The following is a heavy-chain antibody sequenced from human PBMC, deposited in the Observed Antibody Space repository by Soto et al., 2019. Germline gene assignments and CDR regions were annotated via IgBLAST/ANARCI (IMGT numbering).Heavy chain of an antibody. D-gene: IGHD3-22*01. CDR2: INPNSGGT. V-gene: IGHV1-2*02. CDR1: GYTFTGYY. Sequence: QVQLVQSGAEVKKPGASVKVSCKASGYTFTGYYMHWVRQAPGQGLEWMGWINPNSGGTNYAQKFQGRVTMTRDTSISTAYMELSRLRSDDTAVYYCVRDYYDSSDSWTFDYWGQGTLVTVSS. J-gene: IGHJ4*02. CDR3: VRDYYDSSDSWTFDY.